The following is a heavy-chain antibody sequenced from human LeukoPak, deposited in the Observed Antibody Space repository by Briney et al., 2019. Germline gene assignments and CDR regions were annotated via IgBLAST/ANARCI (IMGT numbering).Heavy chain of an antibody. CDR3: ARDLIRGGIDY. Sequence: SETLSLTCSVSGGSISSSNYYWSWIRQPAGKGLEWIGRIYTSESTTYNPALKSRVTISVDTSRNQFSLKLSSVTAADTAVYYCARDLIRGGIDYWGQGTLVTVSS. D-gene: IGHD3-10*01. CDR1: GGSISSSNYY. CDR2: IYTSEST. V-gene: IGHV4-61*02. J-gene: IGHJ4*02.